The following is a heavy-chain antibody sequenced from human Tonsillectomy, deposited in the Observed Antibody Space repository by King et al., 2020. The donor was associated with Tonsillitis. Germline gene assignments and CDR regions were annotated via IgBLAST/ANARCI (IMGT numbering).Heavy chain of an antibody. CDR1: GGSISSSNW. CDR2: INHSGSP. CDR3: ARTPVIFGVVIDNWFDP. V-gene: IGHV4-4*02. Sequence: QLQESGPGLVKPSGTLSLTCAVSGGSISSSNWWSWVRQPPGKGLEWIGEINHSGSPNNNPSLKSRVTISVDKSKNQFSLKLSSVTAADTAVYYCARTPVIFGVVIDNWFDPWGQGTLVTVSS. D-gene: IGHD3-3*01. J-gene: IGHJ5*02.